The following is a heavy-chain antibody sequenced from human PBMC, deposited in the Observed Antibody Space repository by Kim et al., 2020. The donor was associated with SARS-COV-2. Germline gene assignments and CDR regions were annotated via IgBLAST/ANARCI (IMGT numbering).Heavy chain of an antibody. V-gene: IGHV3-15*01. CDR3: TTEAIAAAGHWFDP. CDR2: IKSKTDGGTT. CDR1: GFTFSNAW. J-gene: IGHJ5*02. D-gene: IGHD6-13*01. Sequence: GGSLRLSCAASGFTFSNAWMSWVRQAPGKGLEWVGRIKSKTDGGTTDYAAPVKGRFTISRDDSKNTLYLQMNSLKTEDTAVYYCTTEAIAAAGHWFDPWGQGTLVTVSS.